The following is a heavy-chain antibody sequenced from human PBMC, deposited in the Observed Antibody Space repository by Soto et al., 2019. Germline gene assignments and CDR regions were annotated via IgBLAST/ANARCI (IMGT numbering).Heavy chain of an antibody. CDR1: GFTFSSYG. CDR3: AKDTLPSYYHYYYMDV. V-gene: IGHV3-30*18. CDR2: ISYDGSNK. Sequence: QVQLVESGGGVVQPGRSLRLSCAASGFTFSSYGMHWVRQAPGKGLEWVAVISYDGSNKYYADSVKGRFTISRDNSKNTLYLQMNSLRAEDTAVYYCAKDTLPSYYHYYYMDVWGKGTTVTVSS. J-gene: IGHJ6*03.